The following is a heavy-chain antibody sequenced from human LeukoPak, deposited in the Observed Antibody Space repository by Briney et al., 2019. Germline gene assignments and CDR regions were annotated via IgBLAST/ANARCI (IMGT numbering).Heavy chain of an antibody. J-gene: IGHJ4*02. Sequence: SETLSLTCTVSGGSISSYYWSWIRQPPGKGLEWIGYIYYSGSTNYNPSLKSRVTISVDTSKNQFSLKLSSVTAEDTAVYYCASSYSSGWWPVFDYWGQGTLVTVSS. CDR3: ASSYSSGWWPVFDY. V-gene: IGHV4-59*01. CDR1: GGSISSYY. CDR2: IYYSGST. D-gene: IGHD6-19*01.